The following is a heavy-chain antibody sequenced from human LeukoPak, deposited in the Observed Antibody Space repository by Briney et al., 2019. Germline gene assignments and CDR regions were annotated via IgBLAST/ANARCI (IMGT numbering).Heavy chain of an antibody. Sequence: GGSLRLSCAASGFTFSNYGMHWVRQAPGKGLEWVAVIWHDGSNKYYADSVKGRFTISRDNSKNTLYLQMNRLRAEDTAVYYCANNFDYWGQGTLVTVSS. CDR2: IWHDGSNK. CDR1: GFTFSNYG. J-gene: IGHJ4*02. V-gene: IGHV3-33*06. CDR3: ANNFDY.